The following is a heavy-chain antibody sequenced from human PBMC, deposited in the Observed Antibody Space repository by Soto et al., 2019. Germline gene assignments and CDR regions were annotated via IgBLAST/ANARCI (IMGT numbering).Heavy chain of an antibody. Sequence: SETLSLTCTVSGGSISSYYWSWIRQPPGKGLEWIGYIYYSGSTNYNPSLKSRVTISVDTSKNQFSLKLSSVTAADTAVYYCARLSRGGIGGSRIWFDPWGQGTLVTVSS. CDR2: IYYSGST. CDR3: ARLSRGGIGGSRIWFDP. V-gene: IGHV4-59*01. J-gene: IGHJ5*02. CDR1: GGSISSYY. D-gene: IGHD3-10*01.